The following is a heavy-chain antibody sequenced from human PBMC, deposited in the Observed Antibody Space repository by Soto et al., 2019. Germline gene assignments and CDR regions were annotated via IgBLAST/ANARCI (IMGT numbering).Heavy chain of an antibody. CDR3: AREHVYIDQLRLYAY. CDR2: IIPILGIA. J-gene: IGHJ4*02. CDR1: GGTFSSYT. V-gene: IGHV1-69*04. D-gene: IGHD5-12*01. Sequence: ASVKVSCKASGGTFSSYTISWVRQAPGQGLEWMGRIIPILGIANYAQKFQGRVTITADKSTSTAYMELSSLRSEDTAVYYCAREHVYIDQLRLYAYWGRGTLVTAPQ.